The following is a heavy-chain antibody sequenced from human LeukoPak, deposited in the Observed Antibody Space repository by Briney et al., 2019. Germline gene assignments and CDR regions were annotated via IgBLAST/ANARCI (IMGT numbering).Heavy chain of an antibody. J-gene: IGHJ4*02. D-gene: IGHD6-19*01. CDR1: GDSVSSYY. CDR3: ARHLSSGWSDY. V-gene: IGHV4-59*08. CDR2: IYYSGTA. Sequence: SETLSLTCTVSGDSVSSYYWSWIRQPPGKGLECIGFIYYSGTAHYHPSLKSRVTISLDTSKNQFSLRLSSVTAADTAVYYCARHLSSGWSDYWGQGTLVTVS.